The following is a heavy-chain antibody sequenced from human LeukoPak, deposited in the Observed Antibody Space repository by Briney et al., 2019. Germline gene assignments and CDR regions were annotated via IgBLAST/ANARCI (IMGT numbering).Heavy chain of an antibody. D-gene: IGHD3-22*01. CDR1: GFTFSNAW. J-gene: IGHJ5*02. Sequence: GGSLRLTCATSGFTFSNAWMNWVRQAPGKGLEWVGRISCNSDGGSIDYAAPVKGRFTVSSDDSITTQHLQMNSLQTAVTAVYYCAKDFYDSTWGQGTLVTVSS. CDR2: ISCNSDGGSI. V-gene: IGHV3-15*07. CDR3: AKDFYDST.